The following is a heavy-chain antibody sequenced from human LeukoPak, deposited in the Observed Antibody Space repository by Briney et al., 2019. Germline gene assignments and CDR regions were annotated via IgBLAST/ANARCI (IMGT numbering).Heavy chain of an antibody. CDR1: GYIFTSYN. J-gene: IGHJ4*02. CDR2: INPSGGST. Sequence: GASVKVSCKASGYIFTSYNIYWVRQAPGQGLEWMGIINPSGGSTNYAQKFQGRVTMTEDTSTDTAYMELSSLRSEDTAVYYCATERRLYYDSSGYYYWGQGTLVTVSS. D-gene: IGHD3-22*01. V-gene: IGHV1-46*01. CDR3: ATERRLYYDSSGYYY.